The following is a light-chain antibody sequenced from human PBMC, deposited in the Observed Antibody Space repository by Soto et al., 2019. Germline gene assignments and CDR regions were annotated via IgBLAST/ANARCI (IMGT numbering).Light chain of an antibody. CDR3: QKYNSAPLA. CDR2: AAS. V-gene: IGKV1-27*01. Sequence: DIQMTQSPSSLSASVGDRVTITCRASQVISNYLAWYQQKPGKVPKLLIYAASTLKAGVPSRFSGSGSGTDFNLTISSLQPTDVATYYCQKYNSAPLAFGGGTKVEIK. J-gene: IGKJ4*01. CDR1: QVISNY.